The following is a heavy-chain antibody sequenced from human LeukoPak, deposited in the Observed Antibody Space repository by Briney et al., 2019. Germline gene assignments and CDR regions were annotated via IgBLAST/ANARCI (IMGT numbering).Heavy chain of an antibody. CDR2: ITGSGGNA. V-gene: IGHV3-23*01. D-gene: IGHD2-8*01. Sequence: GGSLRLSCAASGFTFSTYVMSWVRQAPGKGLEWVSAITGSGGNAYYANSVKGRVTISRDNSKNTLYLQMNSLRAEDTALYYCAKDLVQYASTSGGIFDYWGQGALVTVSS. CDR1: GFTFSTYV. CDR3: AKDLVQYASTSGGIFDY. J-gene: IGHJ4*02.